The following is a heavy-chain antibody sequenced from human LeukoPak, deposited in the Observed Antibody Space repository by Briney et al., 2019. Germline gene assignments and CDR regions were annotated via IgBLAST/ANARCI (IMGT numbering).Heavy chain of an antibody. V-gene: IGHV4-4*08. D-gene: IGHD4-17*01. Sequence: SETLSLTCTVSGGSISSYYWSWIRQPPGKGLEWIGRIYTSGSTNYNPSLKSRVTISVDTSKNQFSLKLSSVTAADTAVYDCARGRDTVTTENYFDYWGQGTLVTVSS. J-gene: IGHJ4*02. CDR3: ARGRDTVTTENYFDY. CDR1: GGSISSYY. CDR2: IYTSGST.